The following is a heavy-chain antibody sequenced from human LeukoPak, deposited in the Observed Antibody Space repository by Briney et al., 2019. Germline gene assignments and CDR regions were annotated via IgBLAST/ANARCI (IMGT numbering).Heavy chain of an antibody. CDR3: VREVSAADAGYMDV. V-gene: IGHV1-18*01. CDR2: ISVFYGHT. Sequence: ASVKVSCKASGDTFTNYGISWVRQAPGQGLEWMGWISVFYGHTNYSENLQGRVTMTTDTSTSTAYMEVRGLRSDDTAVYYCVREVSAADAGYMDVWGTGTTVIVSS. J-gene: IGHJ6*03. CDR1: GDTFTNYG. D-gene: IGHD6-13*01.